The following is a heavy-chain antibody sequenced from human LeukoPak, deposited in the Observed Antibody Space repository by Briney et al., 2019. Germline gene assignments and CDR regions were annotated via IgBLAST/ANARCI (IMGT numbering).Heavy chain of an antibody. CDR3: ARCLGFLIGSSWYPDAFDI. J-gene: IGHJ3*02. D-gene: IGHD6-13*01. CDR1: GGSIRSYY. CDR2: IYDSGST. V-gene: IGHV4-59*01. Sequence: SETLSLTCTVSGGSIRSYYWSWIRQPPGKGLEWVGYIYDSGSTGYNPSLKSRVTISVDTSKNQFSLKVTSVTAADTAVYYCARCLGFLIGSSWYPDAFDIWGQGTMVTVSS.